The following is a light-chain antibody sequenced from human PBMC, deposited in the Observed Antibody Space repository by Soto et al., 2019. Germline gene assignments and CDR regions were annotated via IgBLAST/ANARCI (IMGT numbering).Light chain of an antibody. CDR2: GDN. J-gene: IGLJ1*01. CDR1: SSNIGGNS. CDR3: GSWDSSLSAYV. Sequence: QSVLTHPPSVSAAPGQKVTISCSGSSSNIGGNSVSWYQQLPWTAPKLLIYGDNKRPSGIPDRFSGSKSGTSATLGITGFQTGDEADYYCGSWDSSLSAYVFGTGTKVTVL. V-gene: IGLV1-51*01.